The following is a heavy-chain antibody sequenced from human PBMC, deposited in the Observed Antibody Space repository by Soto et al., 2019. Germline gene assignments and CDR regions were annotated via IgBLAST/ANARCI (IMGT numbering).Heavy chain of an antibody. V-gene: IGHV3-30-3*01. CDR3: ARDPGSDFDY. D-gene: IGHD3-10*01. CDR2: ISYDGSKK. CDR1: GFTFSSYA. J-gene: IGHJ4*02. Sequence: QVQLVESGGGVVQPGRSPRLSCAASGFTFSSYAMHWVHQAPGKGLEWVAVISYDGSKKYYADSVKGRFTISRDNSKNTLYLQMNSLRAEDTAVYYCARDPGSDFDYWGQGTLVTVSS.